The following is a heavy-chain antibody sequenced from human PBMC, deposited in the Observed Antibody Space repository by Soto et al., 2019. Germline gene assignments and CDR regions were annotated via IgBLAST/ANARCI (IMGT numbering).Heavy chain of an antibody. J-gene: IGHJ4*02. CDR3: ARDGAVADSVYFDY. CDR2: INTDNGST. D-gene: IGHD6-19*01. Sequence: QVQLVQSGAEVKKPGASVKVSCKPSGYTFSKYAMHWVRQAPGQSLEWLGWINTDNGSTKYSPKFRGRVTVTRDSSASTVYMELSSLRSEDTAVYYCARDGAVADSVYFDYWGQGTLVTVSS. V-gene: IGHV1-3*04. CDR1: GYTFSKYA.